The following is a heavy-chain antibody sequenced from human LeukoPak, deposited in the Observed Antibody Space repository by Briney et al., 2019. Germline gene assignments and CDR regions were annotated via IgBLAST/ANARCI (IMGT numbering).Heavy chain of an antibody. CDR1: GYRFTTYS. V-gene: IGHV5-51*01. Sequence: EALKISFKCSGYRFTTYSIALVLHMPGKSLECMGIINHGDSDTRYSPSFQGQVTISADKSISTAYLQGSSLKASDTAMYYCARCALDSGGYTDDYWGQGTLVTVSS. CDR3: ARCALDSGGYTDDY. D-gene: IGHD1-26*01. CDR2: INHGDSDT. J-gene: IGHJ4*02.